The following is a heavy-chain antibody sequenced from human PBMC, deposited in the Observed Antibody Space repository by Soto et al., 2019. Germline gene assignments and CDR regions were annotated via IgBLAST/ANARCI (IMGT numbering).Heavy chain of an antibody. J-gene: IGHJ3*02. CDR3: ARDRGSSGYDAFDI. D-gene: IGHD6-19*01. V-gene: IGHV1-69*04. CDR1: GGTFSSYT. CDR2: IIPILGIA. Sequence: ASVKVSCKASGGTFSSYTSSWVRQAPGQGLEWMGRIIPILGIANYAQKFQGRVTITADKSTSTAYMELSSLRSEDTAVYYCARDRGSSGYDAFDIWGQGTMVTVSS.